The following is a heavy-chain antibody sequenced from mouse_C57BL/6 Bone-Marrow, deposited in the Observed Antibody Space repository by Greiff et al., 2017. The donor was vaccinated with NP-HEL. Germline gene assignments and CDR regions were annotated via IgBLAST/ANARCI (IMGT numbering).Heavy chain of an antibody. CDR3: AREDYGSSPYYAMDY. Sequence: QVQLKQPGAELVKPGASVKLSCKASGYTFTSYWMHWVKQRPGQGLEWIGMIHPNSGSTNYNEKFKSKATLTVDKSSSTAYMQLSSLTSEDSAVYYCAREDYGSSPYYAMDYWGQGTSVTVSS. CDR2: IHPNSGST. J-gene: IGHJ4*01. D-gene: IGHD1-1*01. V-gene: IGHV1-64*01. CDR1: GYTFTSYW.